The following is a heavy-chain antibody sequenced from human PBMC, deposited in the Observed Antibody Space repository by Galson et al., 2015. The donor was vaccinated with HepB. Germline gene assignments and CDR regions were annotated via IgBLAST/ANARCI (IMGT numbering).Heavy chain of an antibody. D-gene: IGHD4-23*01. CDR3: ALMTTVVTPGDF. CDR1: GFTFSSYT. V-gene: IGHV3-21*01. Sequence: SLRLSCAGSGFTFSSYTMNWVRQAPGKGLEWVSSISSSSDYIYYADSVRGRFTISRDNAKNSLRLQMNSLRAEDTAVYYCALMTTVVTPGDFWGQGILVTVSS. CDR2: ISSSSDYI. J-gene: IGHJ4*02.